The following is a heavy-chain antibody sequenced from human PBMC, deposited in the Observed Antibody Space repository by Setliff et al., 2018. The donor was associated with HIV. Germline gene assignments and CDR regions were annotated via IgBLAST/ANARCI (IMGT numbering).Heavy chain of an antibody. D-gene: IGHD2-21*01. CDR2: INHSGST. CDR3: ARQVTVVGYFETAAGSFNY. CDR1: GGSFSGYY. V-gene: IGHV4-34*01. Sequence: SETLSLTCAVYGGSFSGYYWSWIRQPPGKGLEWIGEINHSGSTNYNPSLKSRLTISVDTSKNQFSLKVRSVTAADTAVYYCARQVTVVGYFETAAGSFNYWGPGTLVTVSS. J-gene: IGHJ4*02.